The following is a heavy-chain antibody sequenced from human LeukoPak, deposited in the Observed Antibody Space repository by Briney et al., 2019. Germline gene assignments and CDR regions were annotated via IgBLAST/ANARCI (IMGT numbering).Heavy chain of an antibody. V-gene: IGHV1-18*04. CDR2: ISAYNGNT. J-gene: IGHJ4*02. CDR1: GYTFTGYY. Sequence: ASVKVSCKASGYTFTGYYMHWVRQAPGQGLEWMGWISAYNGNTNYAQKLQGRVTMTTDTSTSTAYMELRSLRSDDTAVYYCARDRYCSGGSCPTLGYWGQGTLVTASS. D-gene: IGHD2-15*01. CDR3: ARDRYCSGGSCPTLGY.